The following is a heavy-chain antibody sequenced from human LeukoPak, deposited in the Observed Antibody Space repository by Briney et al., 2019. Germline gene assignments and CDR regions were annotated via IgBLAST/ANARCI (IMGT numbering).Heavy chain of an antibody. V-gene: IGHV1-8*01. CDR1: GYTFTSYD. CDR3: AILGRGIAARRMITFGGVNLGPDAFDI. Sequence: ASVKVSCKASGYTFTSYDINWVRQATGQGLEWMGWMNPNSGNTGYAQKFQGRVTMTRNTSISTAYMELSSLRSEDTAVYYCAILGRGIAARRMITFGGVNLGPDAFDIWGQGTMVTVSS. D-gene: IGHD3-16*01. J-gene: IGHJ3*02. CDR2: MNPNSGNT.